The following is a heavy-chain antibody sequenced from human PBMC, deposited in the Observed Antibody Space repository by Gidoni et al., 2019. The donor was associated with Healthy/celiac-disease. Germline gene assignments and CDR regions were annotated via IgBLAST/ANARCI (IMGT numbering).Heavy chain of an antibody. J-gene: IGHJ5*02. CDR3: ARVVKVTWFDP. D-gene: IGHD3-10*01. Sequence: QVQLVESGGGLVKPGGSLRLSCAASGFTFSDYYMSWIRQAPGKGLEWVSYISSSSSYTNYADSVKGRFTISRDNPKNSLYLQMNSLRAEDTAVYYCARVVKVTWFDPWGQGTLVTVSS. CDR1: GFTFSDYY. V-gene: IGHV3-11*06. CDR2: ISSSSSYT.